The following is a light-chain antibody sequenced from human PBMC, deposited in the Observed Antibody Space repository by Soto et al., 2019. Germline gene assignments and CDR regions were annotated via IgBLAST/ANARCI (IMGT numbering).Light chain of an antibody. CDR1: SSDVGAYSY. J-gene: IGLJ1*01. Sequence: QSALTQPASVSGSPGQSITISCTGTSSDVGAYSYLSWYQQHPGKAPKVIIYEVTNRPSGVSSRFSGSKSGNTASLTIYGLQAEDEADYYCSSYTNTDSYVFGTGTKGTVL. V-gene: IGLV2-14*01. CDR3: SSYTNTDSYV. CDR2: EVT.